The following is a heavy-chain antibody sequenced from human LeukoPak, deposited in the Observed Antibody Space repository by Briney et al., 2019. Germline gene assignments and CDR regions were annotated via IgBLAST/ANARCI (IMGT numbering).Heavy chain of an antibody. CDR3: ARDFSYGSGSYYAY. Sequence: PGGSLRLSCAASGFTFSDYYMSWIRQAPGKGLEWLSYISSSGSTIYYADSVKGRFTTSRDSAKNSLYLQMNSLRAEDTAVYYCARDFSYGSGSYYAYWGQGTLVTVSP. J-gene: IGHJ4*02. CDR1: GFTFSDYY. CDR2: ISSSGSTI. V-gene: IGHV3-11*04. D-gene: IGHD3-10*01.